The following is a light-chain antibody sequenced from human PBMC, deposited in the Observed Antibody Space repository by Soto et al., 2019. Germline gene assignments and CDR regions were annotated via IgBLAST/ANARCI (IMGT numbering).Light chain of an antibody. V-gene: IGLV2-8*01. CDR1: SGDIGGYDY. Sequence: QSVLTQPPSASGSPGQSVTISCTGTSGDIGGYDYVSWYQQHPGKAPKLMIYGVTKRPLGVPDRFSGSKSGNTASLTVSGLQAEDEADYYCSSYAGSKNPYVFGTGTKVTVL. CDR2: GVT. J-gene: IGLJ1*01. CDR3: SSYAGSKNPYV.